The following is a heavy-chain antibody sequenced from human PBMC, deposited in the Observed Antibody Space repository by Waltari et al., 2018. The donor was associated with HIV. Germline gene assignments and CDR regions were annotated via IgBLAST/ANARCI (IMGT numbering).Heavy chain of an antibody. D-gene: IGHD5-12*01. CDR2: ISGSGTDR. Sequence: EVQLLESGGGLVQPGGSLRLSCAASGLTFSNNAMNWVRQAPGKGLEWVSGISGSGTDRYYAGSVKGRFTISRDNSKNNLFLQMNSLRAEDTAVYYCTGGFTHVSDYWGQETLVTVSS. V-gene: IGHV3-23*01. J-gene: IGHJ4*02. CDR1: GLTFSNNA. CDR3: TGGFTHVSDY.